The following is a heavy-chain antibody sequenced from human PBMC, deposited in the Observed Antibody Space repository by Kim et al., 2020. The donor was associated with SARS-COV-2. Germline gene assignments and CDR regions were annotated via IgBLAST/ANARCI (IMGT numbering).Heavy chain of an antibody. CDR2: IYYSGST. CDR1: GGSISSSSYY. CDR3: ARHPASSCTNGVCSPRGGIDY. Sequence: SETLSLTCTVSGGSISSSSYYWGWIRQPPGKGLEWIGSIYYSGSTYYNPSLKSRVTISVDTSKNQFSLKLSSVTAADTAVYYCARHPASSCTNGVCSPRGGIDYWGQGTLVTVSS. V-gene: IGHV4-39*01. J-gene: IGHJ4*02. D-gene: IGHD2-8*01.